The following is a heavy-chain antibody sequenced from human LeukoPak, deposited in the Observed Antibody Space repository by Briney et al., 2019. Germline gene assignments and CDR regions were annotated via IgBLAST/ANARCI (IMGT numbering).Heavy chain of an antibody. Sequence: GESLQISCKHSGYRFTSYWISWVRQMPGKGLGWMGRIDPSDSYTNYSPSFQGHVTISADKSINTAYLQWSSLKASDTAIYYCARHPSGGSNHSPWYFDLWGRGTLVSVSS. D-gene: IGHD3-16*02. CDR2: IDPSDSYT. CDR1: GYRFTSYW. CDR3: ARHPSGGSNHSPWYFDL. V-gene: IGHV5-10-1*01. J-gene: IGHJ2*01.